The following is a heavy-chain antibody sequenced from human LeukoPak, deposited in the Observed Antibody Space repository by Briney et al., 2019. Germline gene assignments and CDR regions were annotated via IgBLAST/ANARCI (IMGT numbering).Heavy chain of an antibody. CDR1: GFTFKNYG. D-gene: IGHD5-24*01. CDR3: ARGDGYNSFDY. V-gene: IGHV3-48*03. Sequence: PGGSLRLSCAASGFTFKNYGMHWVRQAPGKGLEWVSYISSSGSPLYYADSVKGRFTISRDNAKNSLYLHMNSLRAEDTAVYYCARGDGYNSFDYCGQGTLVTVSS. CDR2: ISSSGSPL. J-gene: IGHJ4*02.